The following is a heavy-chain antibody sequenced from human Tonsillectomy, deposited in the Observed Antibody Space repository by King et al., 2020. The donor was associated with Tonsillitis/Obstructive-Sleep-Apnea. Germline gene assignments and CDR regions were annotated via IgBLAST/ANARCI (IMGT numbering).Heavy chain of an antibody. Sequence: QLVQSGAEVKKPGSSVKVSCKASGGTFNSYDISWVRQAPGQGLEWMGGIIPILDIANYAQKFQRRVTITADKSTSTAYMELSSLRSEDTAVYYCARDRDKYDDDYYYMDVWGKGTQVTVSS. CDR1: GGTFNSYD. D-gene: IGHD3-3*01. CDR2: IIPILDIA. J-gene: IGHJ6*03. V-gene: IGHV1-69*10. CDR3: ARDRDKYDDDYYYMDV.